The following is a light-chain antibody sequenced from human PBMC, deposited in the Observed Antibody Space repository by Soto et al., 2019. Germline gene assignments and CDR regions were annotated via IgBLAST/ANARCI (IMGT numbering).Light chain of an antibody. CDR3: SSYTSSTTWV. V-gene: IGLV2-14*01. CDR1: SSDVGGYNY. CDR2: EVT. J-gene: IGLJ3*02. Sequence: QSALTQPASVSGSPGQSITISCTGTSSDVGGYNYVSWYLQHPGKVPKLVIYEVTNRPSGVSDRFSGSKSGNTASLTISGLQAEDEADYYCSSYTSSTTWVFGGGTKLTV.